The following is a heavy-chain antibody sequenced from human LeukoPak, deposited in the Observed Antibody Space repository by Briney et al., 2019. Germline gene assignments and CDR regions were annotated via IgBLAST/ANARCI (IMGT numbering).Heavy chain of an antibody. D-gene: IGHD6-19*01. CDR3: ASYGAIAVAGTGAFDI. CDR1: GGSISSYY. V-gene: IGHV4-59*08. CDR2: IYYSGST. J-gene: IGHJ3*02. Sequence: PSETLSLTCTVSGGSISSYYWSWIRQPPGKGLEWIGYIYYSGSTNYNPSLKSRVTTSVDTSKNQFSLKLSSVTAADTAVYYCASYGAIAVAGTGAFDIWGQGTMVTVSS.